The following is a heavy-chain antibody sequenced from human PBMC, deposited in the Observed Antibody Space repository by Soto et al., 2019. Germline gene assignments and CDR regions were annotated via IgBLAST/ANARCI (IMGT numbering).Heavy chain of an antibody. CDR3: ARARIAAAGARPFDY. D-gene: IGHD6-13*01. V-gene: IGHV4-34*01. CDR2: INHSGST. CDR1: GGSFSGYY. Sequence: QVQLQQWGAGLLKPSETLSLTCAVYGGSFSGYYWSWIRQPPGKGLEWIGEINHSGSTNYNPSLKSRVTISVATSKNQFSLKLSSVTAADTAVYYCARARIAAAGARPFDYWGQGTLVTVSS. J-gene: IGHJ4*02.